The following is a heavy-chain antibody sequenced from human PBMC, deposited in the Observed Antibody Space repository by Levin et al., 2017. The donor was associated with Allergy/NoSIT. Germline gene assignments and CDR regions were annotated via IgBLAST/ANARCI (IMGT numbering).Heavy chain of an antibody. Sequence: GASVKVSCAASGFTFSSYAMSWVRQAPGKGLEWVSAISGSGGSTYYADSVKGRFTISRDNSKNTLYLQMNSLRAEDTAVYYCAKDLYSSGWSEYFQHWGQGTLVTVSS. CDR2: ISGSGGST. V-gene: IGHV3-23*01. CDR3: AKDLYSSGWSEYFQH. CDR1: GFTFSSYA. D-gene: IGHD6-19*01. J-gene: IGHJ1*01.